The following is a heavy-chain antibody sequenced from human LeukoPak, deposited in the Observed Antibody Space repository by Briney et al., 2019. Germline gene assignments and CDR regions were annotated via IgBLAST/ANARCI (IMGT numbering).Heavy chain of an antibody. CDR1: GGSISSGDYY. D-gene: IGHD3-10*01. Sequence: SETLSLTCTVSGGSISSGDYYWSWIRQPPGKGLEWIGYIYHSGSTHYNPSLKSRVTISVDRSKNQFSLKVSSVTAADTAVYYCARALFAGAFYGMDVWGQGTTVTVSS. J-gene: IGHJ6*02. V-gene: IGHV4-30-2*01. CDR3: ARALFAGAFYGMDV. CDR2: IYHSGST.